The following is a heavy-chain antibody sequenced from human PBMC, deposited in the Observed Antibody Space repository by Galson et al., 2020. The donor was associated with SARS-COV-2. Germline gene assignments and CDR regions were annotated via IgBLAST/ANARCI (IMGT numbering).Heavy chain of an antibody. CDR1: GYSFTSYW. J-gene: IGHJ4*02. CDR2: IYPGDSDT. CDR3: AAGYSSSWYYSDY. Sequence: KIGESLKISCKGSGYSFTSYWIGWVRQMPGKGLEWMGIIYPGDSDTRYSPSFQGQVTISADKSISTAYLQWSSLKASDTAMYYCAAGYSSSWYYSDYGGQGTLVTVSS. D-gene: IGHD6-13*01. V-gene: IGHV5-51*01.